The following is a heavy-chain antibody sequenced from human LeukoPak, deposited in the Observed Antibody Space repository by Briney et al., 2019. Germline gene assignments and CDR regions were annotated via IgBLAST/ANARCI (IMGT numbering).Heavy chain of an antibody. CDR1: GFTFSDYY. CDR2: ISSSGSTI. Sequence: PGGSLRLSCAASGFTFSDYYMSWIRQAPGKGLEWVSYISSSGSTIYYAGSVKGRFTISRDNAKNSLYLQMNSLRAEDTAVYYCARRAYYYDSSGPHFDYWGQGTLVTVSS. J-gene: IGHJ4*02. V-gene: IGHV3-11*01. D-gene: IGHD3-22*01. CDR3: ARRAYYYDSSGPHFDY.